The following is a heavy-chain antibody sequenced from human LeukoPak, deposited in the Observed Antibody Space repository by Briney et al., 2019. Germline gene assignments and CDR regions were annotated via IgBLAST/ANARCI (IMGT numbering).Heavy chain of an antibody. Sequence: GGSLRLSCAASGFTFRGFLMSWVRQAPGKGLEWVSVIYSCGSTYYADSVKGRFTISRDNSKNTLYLQMNSLRAEDTAVYYCASYDVDTAMVTGYWGQGTLVTVSS. V-gene: IGHV3-66*02. CDR1: GFTFRGFL. D-gene: IGHD5-18*01. J-gene: IGHJ4*02. CDR2: IYSCGST. CDR3: ASYDVDTAMVTGY.